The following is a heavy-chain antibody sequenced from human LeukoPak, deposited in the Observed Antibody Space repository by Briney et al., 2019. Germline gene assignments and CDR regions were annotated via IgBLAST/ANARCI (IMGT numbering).Heavy chain of an antibody. V-gene: IGHV3-48*01. D-gene: IGHD2-2*01. CDR1: GFSFSTSS. Sequence: QAGGSLRLSCAASGFSFSTSSMSWFLQPPRERLEWISYIRDSSTTIYYADSVKGRFTISRDNARNSLYLQMNDLTAEGTGVYFCARDARSHCGTDACYGPYFDYWGQGSLVTVSS. J-gene: IGHJ4*02. CDR3: ARDARSHCGTDACYGPYFDY. CDR2: IRDSSTTI.